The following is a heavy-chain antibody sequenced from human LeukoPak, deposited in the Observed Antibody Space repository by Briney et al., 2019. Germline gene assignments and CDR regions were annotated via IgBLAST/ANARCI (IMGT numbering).Heavy chain of an antibody. Sequence: GGSLRLSCAASGFSSSSYWMSWVRQAPGKGLEWVANIKQDGSDKYYLTSVRGRFTISRDNAKNSLFLQMNSLRVEDTAVYYCARGGGHLDCWGQGTLVTVSS. J-gene: IGHJ4*02. D-gene: IGHD4-23*01. V-gene: IGHV3-7*03. CDR1: GFSSSSYW. CDR3: ARGGGHLDC. CDR2: IKQDGSDK.